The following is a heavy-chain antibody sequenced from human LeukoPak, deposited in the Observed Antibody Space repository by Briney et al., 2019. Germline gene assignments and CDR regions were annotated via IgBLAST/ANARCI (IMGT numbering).Heavy chain of an antibody. J-gene: IGHJ4*02. CDR3: ATVAMLSTSFYFDH. CDR2: VDPEDGKT. V-gene: IGHV1-69-2*01. D-gene: IGHD2-8*01. Sequence: GATVKISCKASGYTFIHYHMHWVRQAPGKAPECMGRVDPEDGKTIYAERFGDRLTITADTSTDTVYLEVTSLRSDDTAVYFCATVAMLSTSFYFDHWGQGTLVTVSS. CDR1: GYTFIHYH.